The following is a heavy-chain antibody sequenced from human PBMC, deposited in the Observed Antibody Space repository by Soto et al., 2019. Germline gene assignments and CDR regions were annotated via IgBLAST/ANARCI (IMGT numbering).Heavy chain of an antibody. Sequence: QVQLQESGPGLVKPSGTLSLTCAVSGGSISSDQWWTWVRQPPGKGLEWIGGIHHTKGTNYDPSLMSRVTLSADNSKSQFSLKLTSVTAAARAMFYCATRYFGALHWGQGILVTVSS. CDR2: IHHTKGT. J-gene: IGHJ4*02. V-gene: IGHV4-4*02. CDR3: ATRYFGALH. D-gene: IGHD3-10*01. CDR1: GGSISSDQW.